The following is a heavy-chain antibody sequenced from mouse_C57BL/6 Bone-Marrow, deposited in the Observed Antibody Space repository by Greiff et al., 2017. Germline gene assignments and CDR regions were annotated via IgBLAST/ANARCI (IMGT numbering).Heavy chain of an antibody. CDR2: INYDGSST. CDR1: GFTFSDYY. J-gene: IGHJ1*03. V-gene: IGHV5-16*01. CDR3: ARTPYYGSTDWYFDV. D-gene: IGHD1-1*01. Sequence: EVKLMESEGGLVQPGSSMKLSCTASGFTFSDYYMAWVRQVPEKGLEWVANINYDGSSTYYLDSLKSRFIISRDNAKNILYLQMSSLKSEDTATYYCARTPYYGSTDWYFDVWGTGTTVTVSS.